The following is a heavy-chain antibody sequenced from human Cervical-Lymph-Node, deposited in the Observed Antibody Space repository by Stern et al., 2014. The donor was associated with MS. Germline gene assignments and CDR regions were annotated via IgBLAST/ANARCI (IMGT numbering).Heavy chain of an antibody. V-gene: IGHV1-2*04. CDR3: ARVTILDAFDI. J-gene: IGHJ3*02. CDR2: INPNSGGT. D-gene: IGHD3-10*01. CDR1: GYTFTGYY. Sequence: QVQLVQSGAEVKKPGASVKVSCKASGYTFTGYYLHWVRQAPGQGLEWMGWINPNSGGTNYAQRFQGWVTMTRDKSISTAYMELNRLRSDDTAVYYCARVTILDAFDIWGQGTMVTVSS.